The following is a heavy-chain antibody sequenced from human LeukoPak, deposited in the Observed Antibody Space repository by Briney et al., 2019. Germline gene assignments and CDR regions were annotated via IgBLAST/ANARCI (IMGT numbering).Heavy chain of an antibody. J-gene: IGHJ4*02. V-gene: IGHV3-74*01. D-gene: IGHD6-13*01. CDR2: INSGGSST. Sequence: GGSLRLSCAASGFTFSSYWMHWVRHVPGRGLVWVSRINSGGSSTSYADSVKGRFTISRDNAKNTLYLQMNSLRAEDTAVYYCARGSPASSWSYYFDYWGQGTLVTVSS. CDR1: GFTFSSYW. CDR3: ARGSPASSWSYYFDY.